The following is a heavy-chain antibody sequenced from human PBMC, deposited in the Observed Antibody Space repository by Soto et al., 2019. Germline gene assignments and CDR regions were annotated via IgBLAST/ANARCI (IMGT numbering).Heavy chain of an antibody. V-gene: IGHV3-23*01. Sequence: SLRLSCASSGFTFKTYAMTWIRLAPEKGLEWVSGIGGSGGSIFFADSVQGRFTISRDNPQITVYLQMNSLRADDTAVYYCANVDAGMMTGFGMAMDVWGQGTTVTVFS. J-gene: IGHJ6*01. CDR3: ANVDAGMMTGFGMAMDV. CDR1: GFTFKTYA. CDR2: IGGSGGSI. D-gene: IGHD5-18*01.